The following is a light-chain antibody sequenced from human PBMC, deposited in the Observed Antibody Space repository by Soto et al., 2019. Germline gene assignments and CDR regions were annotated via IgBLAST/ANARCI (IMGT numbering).Light chain of an antibody. CDR2: GNS. V-gene: IGLV1-40*01. CDR3: QSYDSSLSAFYV. J-gene: IGLJ1*01. Sequence: QSVLRQPPSVSGAPGQRVTISCTGSSSNIGAGYDVHWYQQLPGTAPKLLIYGNSNRPSGVPDRFSGSKSGTSASLAITGLQAEDEADYYCQSYDSSLSAFYVFGTGTKLTVL. CDR1: SSNIGAGYD.